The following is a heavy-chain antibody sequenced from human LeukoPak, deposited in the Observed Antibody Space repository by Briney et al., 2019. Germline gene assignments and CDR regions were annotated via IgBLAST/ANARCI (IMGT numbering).Heavy chain of an antibody. Sequence: ASVKVSCKASGYTFTTYGINWVRQAPGQGLEWMGWISAYNGNTNYAQNLQGRVTLTTDTSASTAYMELRSLRSDDTAVYYCARDLIAARPGWFDPWGQGTLVIVSS. D-gene: IGHD6-6*01. CDR3: ARDLIAARPGWFDP. CDR1: GYTFTTYG. V-gene: IGHV1-18*01. CDR2: ISAYNGNT. J-gene: IGHJ5*02.